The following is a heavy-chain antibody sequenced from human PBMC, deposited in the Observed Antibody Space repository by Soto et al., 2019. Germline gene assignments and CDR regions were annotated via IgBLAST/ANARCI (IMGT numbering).Heavy chain of an antibody. Sequence: SVKVSCKASGGTFSSYAISWVRQAPGQGLEWMGGIIPIFGTANSAQKFQGRVTITADESTSTAYIELSSLRADDTAVYYCAREPHSVGELSFYPYYFDYWGQGTLVTVSS. CDR1: GGTFSSYA. J-gene: IGHJ4*02. CDR2: IIPIFGTA. V-gene: IGHV1-69*13. CDR3: AREPHSVGELSFYPYYFDY. D-gene: IGHD3-16*02.